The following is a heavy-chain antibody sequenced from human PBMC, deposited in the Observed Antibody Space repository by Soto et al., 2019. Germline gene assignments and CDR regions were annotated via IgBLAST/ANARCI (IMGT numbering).Heavy chain of an antibody. D-gene: IGHD3-10*01. V-gene: IGHV1-2*02. CDR2: INPNSGGT. CDR3: ARDNTVQGVFSKNSPFGY. CDR1: GYTFTGYY. J-gene: IGHJ4*02. Sequence: ASVKVSCKASGYTFTGYYMHWVRQTPGQGLEWMGWINPNSGGTNYAQKFQGRVTMTRDTSISTAYMELSRLRSDDTAVYYCARDNTVQGVFSKNSPFGYWGQGILVTVSS.